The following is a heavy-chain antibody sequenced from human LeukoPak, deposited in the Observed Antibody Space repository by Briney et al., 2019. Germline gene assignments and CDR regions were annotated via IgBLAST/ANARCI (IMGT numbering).Heavy chain of an antibody. V-gene: IGHV4-61*02. J-gene: IGHJ4*02. Sequence: SETLSLTCTVSGGFISSGSYYWSWIRQPAGKGLEWIGRIYTSGSTNYNPSLKSRVTISVDTSKNQFSLKLSSVTAADTAVYYCARVNAPVATFDYWGLGTLVAVSS. CDR2: IYTSGST. D-gene: IGHD1-1*01. CDR1: GGFISSGSYY. CDR3: ARVNAPVATFDY.